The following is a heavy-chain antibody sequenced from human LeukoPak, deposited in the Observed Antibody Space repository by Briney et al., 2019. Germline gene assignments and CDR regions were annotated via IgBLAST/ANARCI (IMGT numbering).Heavy chain of an antibody. V-gene: IGHV4-59*01. CDR1: GGSISSYY. Sequence: SETLSLTCTVSGGSISSYYWSWIRQPPGKGLEWIGYIYYSGSTNYNPSLKSRVTISVDTSKNQFSLKLSSVTAADTAVYYCAREYCSSTSCYEFDYWGQGTLVTVSS. CDR2: IYYSGST. J-gene: IGHJ4*02. D-gene: IGHD2-2*01. CDR3: AREYCSSTSCYEFDY.